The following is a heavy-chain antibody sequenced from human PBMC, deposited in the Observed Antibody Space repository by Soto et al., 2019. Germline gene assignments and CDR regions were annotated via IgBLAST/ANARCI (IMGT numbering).Heavy chain of an antibody. D-gene: IGHD6-6*01. Sequence: SQTLSLTCAISGDSVSSNSAAWNWIRQSPSRGLEWLGRTYYRSKWYNDYAVSVKSRITINPDTSKNQFSLQLNSVTPEDTAVYYCARDSPLGQLVPQLANWFDPWGQGTLVTVSS. CDR1: GDSVSSNSAA. J-gene: IGHJ5*02. V-gene: IGHV6-1*01. CDR2: TYYRSKWYN. CDR3: ARDSPLGQLVPQLANWFDP.